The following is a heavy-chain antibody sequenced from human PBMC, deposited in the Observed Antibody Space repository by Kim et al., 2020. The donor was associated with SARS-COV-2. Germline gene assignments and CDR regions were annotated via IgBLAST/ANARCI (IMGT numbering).Heavy chain of an antibody. CDR2: IIPIFGTA. D-gene: IGHD4-17*01. V-gene: IGHV1-69*13. J-gene: IGHJ3*02. Sequence: ASVKVSCKASGGTFSSYAISWVLQAPGQGLEWMGGIIPIFGTANYAQKFQGRVTITADESTSTAYMELSSLRSEDTAVYYCAREHYGAYAFDIWGQGTMVTVSS. CDR1: GGTFSSYA. CDR3: AREHYGAYAFDI.